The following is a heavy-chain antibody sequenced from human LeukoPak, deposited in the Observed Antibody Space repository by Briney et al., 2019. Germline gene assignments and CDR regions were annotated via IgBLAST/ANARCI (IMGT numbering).Heavy chain of an antibody. CDR2: ISSSSSYI. Sequence: GGSLRLSCAAPGFTFSSYSMNWVRQAPGKGLEWVSSISSSSSYIHYADSVKGRFTISRDNAKNSLYLQMNSLRAEDTAVYYCARDRAGGYDWLADYWGQGTLVTVSS. V-gene: IGHV3-21*01. J-gene: IGHJ4*02. D-gene: IGHD5-12*01. CDR3: ARDRAGGYDWLADY. CDR1: GFTFSSYS.